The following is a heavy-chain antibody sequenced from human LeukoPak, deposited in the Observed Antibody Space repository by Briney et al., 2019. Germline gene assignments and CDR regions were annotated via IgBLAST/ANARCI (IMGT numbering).Heavy chain of an antibody. CDR2: ISSSSSAI. J-gene: IGHJ4*02. V-gene: IGHV3-48*01. CDR1: GFTFSSNP. Sequence: GGSLRLSCAASGFTFSSNPMNWVRQAPGKGLEWVSYISSSSSAIYYADSVKGRFTVFRDNAKNSLYLQMNSLRAEDTAVYYCARAQTNWGQGTLVTVSS. D-gene: IGHD4-11*01. CDR3: ARAQTN.